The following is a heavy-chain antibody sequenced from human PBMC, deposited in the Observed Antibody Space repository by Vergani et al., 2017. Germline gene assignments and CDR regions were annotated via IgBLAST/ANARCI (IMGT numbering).Heavy chain of an antibody. V-gene: IGHV4-34*01. CDR2: IDHTGRP. Sequence: QVQLQQLGGGLLKPSETLSLTCVVNGGSFTSYHWTWIRQSPGEGLEWVGDIDHTGRPDYNPSLKSRLTMSVDKSRNQFSLTPNSVTATDTAIYFCARVNTETNGHLYYYYYMDVWGQGTAVTVS. CDR3: ARVNTETNGHLYYYYYMDV. J-gene: IGHJ6*03. D-gene: IGHD4-11*01. CDR1: GGSFTSYH.